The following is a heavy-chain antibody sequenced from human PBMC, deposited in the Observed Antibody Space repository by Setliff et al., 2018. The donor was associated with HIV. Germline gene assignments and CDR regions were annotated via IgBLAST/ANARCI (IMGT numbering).Heavy chain of an antibody. V-gene: IGHV1-69*13. CDR3: AREGIERYQYYNFWSGYYTPDY. J-gene: IGHJ4*02. CDR2: IIPIFGTP. Sequence: SVKVSCKASGGTFRGFGISWVVQAPGQGLEWMGQIIPIFGTPRYAQKFQGRVTITADESTSTVYMELSSLRSDDTAVYYCAREGIERYQYYNFWSGYYTPDYWGQGTLVTVSS. D-gene: IGHD3-3*01. CDR1: GGTFRGFG.